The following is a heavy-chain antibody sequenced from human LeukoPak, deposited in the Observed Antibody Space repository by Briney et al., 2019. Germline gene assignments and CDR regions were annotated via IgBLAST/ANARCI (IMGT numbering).Heavy chain of an antibody. Sequence: SETLSLTCTVSGGSISSGDYYWSWLRQPPGKGLEWIGYIYYSGSTYYNPSLKSRVTISVDTSKNQFSLKLSSVTAADTAVYYCARVSRSNARMLVRGVITYYFDYWGQGTLVTVSS. CDR3: ARVSRSNARMLVRGVITYYFDY. J-gene: IGHJ4*02. D-gene: IGHD3-10*01. CDR2: IYYSGST. CDR1: GGSISSGDYY. V-gene: IGHV4-30-4*01.